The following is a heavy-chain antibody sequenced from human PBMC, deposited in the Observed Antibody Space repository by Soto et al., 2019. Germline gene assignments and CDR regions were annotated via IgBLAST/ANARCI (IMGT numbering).Heavy chain of an antibody. V-gene: IGHV1-18*01. J-gene: IGHJ4*02. D-gene: IGHD7-27*01. CDR2: ISVYNGNT. Sequence: QVQLVQSGAEVKKPGASVKVSCKASGYTFTSYGINWVRQAPGQGLEWMGWISVYNGNTNYAQKLQGRVTMTTDTSTSTASMERRSLRADDTAVYYWARERPGWGAWNYWGQGTLVTVSS. CDR1: GYTFTSYG. CDR3: ARERPGWGAWNY.